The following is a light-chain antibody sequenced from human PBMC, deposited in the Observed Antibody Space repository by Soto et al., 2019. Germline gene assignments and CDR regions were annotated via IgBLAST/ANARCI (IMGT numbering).Light chain of an antibody. Sequence: DIQMTQSPSTLSASVVDRLTITCLASQSISSWLAWYQQRPGKAPKLLIFDASSLESGVPSRFSGSGYGTEFTLTISSLQPDDFATYYCQQFYSTLLTFGGGTKVDIK. CDR1: QSISSW. CDR3: QQFYSTLLT. J-gene: IGKJ4*01. V-gene: IGKV1-5*01. CDR2: DAS.